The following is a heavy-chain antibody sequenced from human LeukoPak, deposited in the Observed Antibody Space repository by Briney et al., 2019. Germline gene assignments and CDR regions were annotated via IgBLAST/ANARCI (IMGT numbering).Heavy chain of an antibody. CDR1: GDSISSSSYY. CDR2: IHYTGST. V-gene: IGHV4-39*07. D-gene: IGHD1-26*01. CDR3: ARTGGSFYFYYYMDV. Sequence: SETLSLTCTVSGDSISSSSYYWGWIRQPPGKGLEWIGNIHYTGSTYNNPSLKSRVTISVDTSKDQFSLKLSSVTAADTAVYYCARTGGSFYFYYYMDVWGKGTTVTVSS. J-gene: IGHJ6*03.